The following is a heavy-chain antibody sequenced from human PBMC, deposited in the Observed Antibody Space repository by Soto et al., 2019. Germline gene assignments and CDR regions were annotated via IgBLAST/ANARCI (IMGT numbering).Heavy chain of an antibody. J-gene: IGHJ5*02. Sequence: GGSLRLSCAASGFTFSSYWMSWVRQAPGKGLEWVANIKQDGSEKYYVDSVKGRFTISRDNAENSLYLQMNSLRAEDTAVYYCARDGSPHYSYDSWSGPGWFDPWGQGTLVTVSS. CDR2: IKQDGSEK. V-gene: IGHV3-7*03. CDR3: ARDGSPHYSYDSWSGPGWFDP. CDR1: GFTFSSYW. D-gene: IGHD3-3*01.